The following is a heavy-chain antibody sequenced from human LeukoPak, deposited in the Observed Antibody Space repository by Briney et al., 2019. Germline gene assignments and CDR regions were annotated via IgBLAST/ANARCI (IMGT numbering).Heavy chain of an antibody. CDR1: GFTLSSYG. D-gene: IGHD1/OR15-1a*01. J-gene: IGHJ6*02. CDR2: ISYDGSNE. Sequence: PGRSLRLSCAASGFTLSSYGIHWVRQAPGKGLEWVAVISYDGSNEYYADSVKGRFTVSRDNSRNTLYLQMNSLRPDDTAVYYCAKPQTTWDNYYGMDVWGQGTTVTVSS. CDR3: AKPQTTWDNYYGMDV. V-gene: IGHV3-30*18.